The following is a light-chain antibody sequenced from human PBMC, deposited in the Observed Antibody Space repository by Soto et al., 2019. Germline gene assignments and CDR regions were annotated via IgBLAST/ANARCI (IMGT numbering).Light chain of an antibody. J-gene: IGKJ2*01. CDR2: GAS. CDR1: QTIHTF. V-gene: IGKV1-39*01. CDR3: QQSYSLPFT. Sequence: DLRMTQSPSSLSASVGDRVTITCRASQTIHTFLNWYQQKPGKAPNLLIYGASTLQSGVPSRFSGSGSGTDFSLNISDLQPDDFATYYCQQSYSLPFTFGQGTRLEI.